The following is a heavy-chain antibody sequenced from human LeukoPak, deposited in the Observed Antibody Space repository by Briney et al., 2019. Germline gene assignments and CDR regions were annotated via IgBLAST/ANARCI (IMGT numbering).Heavy chain of an antibody. CDR3: ARGRKWSGYPFDY. V-gene: IGHV4-59*01. CDR1: GGSFSGYY. D-gene: IGHD3-3*01. Sequence: SETLSLTCAVYGGSFSGYYWSWIRQPPGKGLEWIGYIYYSGSTNYNPSLKSRVTISVDTSKNQFSLKLSSVTAADTAVYYCARGRKWSGYPFDYWGQGTLVTVSS. J-gene: IGHJ4*02. CDR2: IYYSGST.